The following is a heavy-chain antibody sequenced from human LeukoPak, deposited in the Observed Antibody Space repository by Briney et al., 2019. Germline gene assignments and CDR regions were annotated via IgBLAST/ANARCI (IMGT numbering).Heavy chain of an antibody. V-gene: IGHV1-18*01. D-gene: IGHD4-17*01. CDR3: ARDGKNDYGDYGDAFDI. Sequence: ASVKVSCKASGYTFTSYRISWVRQAPGPGLEWMGWISAYNGNTNYAQKLQGRVTMTTDTSTSTAYMELRSLRSDDTAVYYCARDGKNDYGDYGDAFDIWGQGTMVTVSS. CDR2: ISAYNGNT. J-gene: IGHJ3*02. CDR1: GYTFTSYR.